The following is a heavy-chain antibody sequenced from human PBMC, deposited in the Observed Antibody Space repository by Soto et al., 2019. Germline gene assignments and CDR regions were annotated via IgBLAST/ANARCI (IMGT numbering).Heavy chain of an antibody. Sequence: PGGSLRLSCAASGFTFRSYAMSWVRQAPGKGLEWVAGISYDGTSTTYADSVKGRFTISRDNAKNTLYLQLNSLRAEDTAVYYCTRVPNCDSSSCYSYFDFWGQGALVTV. CDR1: GFTFRSYA. V-gene: IGHV3-30*04. D-gene: IGHD2-2*01. CDR2: ISYDGTST. J-gene: IGHJ4*02. CDR3: TRVPNCDSSSCYSYFDF.